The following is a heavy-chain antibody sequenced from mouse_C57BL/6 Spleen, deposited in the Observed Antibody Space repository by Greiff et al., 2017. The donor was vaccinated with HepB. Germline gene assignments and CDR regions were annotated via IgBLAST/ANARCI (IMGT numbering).Heavy chain of an antibody. Sequence: EVQLQQSGAELVRPGASVKLSCTASGFNIKDYYMHWVKQRPEQGLEWIGRIDPEDGDTEYAPKFQGKATMTADTSSNTAYLQLSSLTSEDTAVYYCTSYYGSSDGYFDVWGTGTTVTVSS. CDR2: IDPEDGDT. CDR3: TSYYGSSDGYFDV. D-gene: IGHD1-1*01. J-gene: IGHJ1*03. V-gene: IGHV14-1*01. CDR1: GFNIKDYY.